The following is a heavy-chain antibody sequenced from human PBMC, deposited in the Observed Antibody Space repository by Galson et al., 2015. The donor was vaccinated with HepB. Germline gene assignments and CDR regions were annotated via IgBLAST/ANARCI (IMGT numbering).Heavy chain of an antibody. D-gene: IGHD2-21*02. CDR1: GFTFSDYY. CDR3: ARGSRLLFPDY. Sequence: SLRLSCAASGFTFSDYYMSWIRQAPGKGLEWVSYISSSSSYTNYADSVKGRFTISRDNAKNSLYLQMNSLRAEDTAVYYCARGSRLLFPDYWGQGTLVTVSS. CDR2: ISSSSSYT. J-gene: IGHJ4*02. V-gene: IGHV3-11*05.